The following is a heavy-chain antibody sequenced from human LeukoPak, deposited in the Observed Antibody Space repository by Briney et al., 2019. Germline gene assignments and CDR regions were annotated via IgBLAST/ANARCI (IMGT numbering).Heavy chain of an antibody. V-gene: IGHV4-30-4*01. J-gene: IGHJ4*02. CDR1: GGSISSGDYY. D-gene: IGHD3-10*01. CDR2: IYYSGTT. CDR3: ARKENVYYYFDY. Sequence: SETLSLTCTVSGGSISSGDYYWSWIRQPPGKGLEWIGYIYYSGTTYYNPSLQSRVTMSVDTSKNQFSLKLSSVTAVDTAVYYCARKENVYYYFDYWGQGTLVTVSS.